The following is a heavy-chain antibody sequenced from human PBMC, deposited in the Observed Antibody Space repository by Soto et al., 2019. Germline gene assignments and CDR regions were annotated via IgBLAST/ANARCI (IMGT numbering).Heavy chain of an antibody. V-gene: IGHV3-23*01. CDR1: GFTFSNYA. D-gene: IGHD6-19*01. J-gene: IGHJ4*02. Sequence: HPGGSLRLSCTASGFTFSNYAMSWVRQAPGKGLEWVSSISGSGVSTYYADSVRGRFTISRDNSKNTLFLQMNSLRVEDTAVYYCAQAGYSSGWYPPFFDYWRPGTLVTVSS. CDR3: AQAGYSSGWYPPFFDY. CDR2: ISGSGVST.